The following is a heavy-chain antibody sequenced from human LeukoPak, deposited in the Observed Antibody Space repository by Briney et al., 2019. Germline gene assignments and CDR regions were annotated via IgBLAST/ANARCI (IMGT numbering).Heavy chain of an antibody. CDR2: ITTGNGNT. CDR1: GYNFRNYG. V-gene: IGHV1-18*01. CDR3: ARGSARGYSYGYNAFDI. D-gene: IGHD5-18*01. J-gene: IGHJ3*02. Sequence: GASVKVSCKASGYNFRNYGIGWVRQAPRQGHEWMGWITTGNGNTNYAQKVQGRVTMTTDTSTSTAYMELRSLRSDDTAVYFCARGSARGYSYGYNAFDIWGQGTMVTVSS.